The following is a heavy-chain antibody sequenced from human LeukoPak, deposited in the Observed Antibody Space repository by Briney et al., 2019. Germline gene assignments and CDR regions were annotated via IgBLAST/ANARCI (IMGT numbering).Heavy chain of an antibody. D-gene: IGHD3-3*01. CDR3: ARDNYSYDFWSPLQGYYYYMDV. CDR1: GYTFTGYY. V-gene: IGHV1-2*04. CDR2: INPNSGGT. J-gene: IGHJ6*03. Sequence: ASVKVSCKASGYTFTGYYMHWVRQAPGQGLEWMGWINPNSGGTNYAQKFQGWVTMTRDTSISTAYMELSRLRSDDTAAYYCARDNYSYDFWSPLQGYYYYMDVWGKGTTVTVSS.